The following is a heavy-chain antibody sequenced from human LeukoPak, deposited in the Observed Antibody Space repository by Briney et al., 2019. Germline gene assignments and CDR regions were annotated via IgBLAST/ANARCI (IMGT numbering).Heavy chain of an antibody. J-gene: IGHJ6*02. CDR1: GFTFSSYS. V-gene: IGHV3-21*01. CDR2: ISSSSYI. Sequence: GGSLRLSCAASGFTFSSYSMNWVRQAPGKGLEWVSSISSSSYIYYADSVKGRFTISRDNAKNSLYLQMNSLRAEDTAVYYCARVGSSSLYGMDVWGQGTTVTVSS. CDR3: ARVGSSSLYGMDV. D-gene: IGHD2-2*01.